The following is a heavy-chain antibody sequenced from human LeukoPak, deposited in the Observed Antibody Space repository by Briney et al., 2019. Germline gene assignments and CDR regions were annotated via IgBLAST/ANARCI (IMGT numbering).Heavy chain of an antibody. Sequence: SETLSLTCAVYGGSFSGYYWSWIRQPAGKGLEWIGRIYTSGSTNYNPFFKSRVSMSVDTSKNQFSLKLSSVTAADTAVYYCASYDFWSGYYIYWGQGTLVTVSS. CDR3: ASYDFWSGYYIY. V-gene: IGHV4-59*10. D-gene: IGHD3-3*01. CDR1: GGSFSGYY. J-gene: IGHJ4*02. CDR2: IYTSGST.